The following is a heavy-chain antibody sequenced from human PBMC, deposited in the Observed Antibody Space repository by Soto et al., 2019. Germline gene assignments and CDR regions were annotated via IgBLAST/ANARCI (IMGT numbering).Heavy chain of an antibody. J-gene: IGHJ4*02. CDR1: GGSISSVDYY. Sequence: SETLSLTCTVSGGSISSVDYYWSWIRQPPGKGLELIGYIYYSGSTYYNPSLKSRVTVSVDTSKNQFSLKLSSVTAADTAVYYCARARNPNTLRLDXWGQGTLVTVSX. D-gene: IGHD7-27*01. CDR3: ARARNPNTLRLDX. V-gene: IGHV4-30-4*01. CDR2: IYYSGST.